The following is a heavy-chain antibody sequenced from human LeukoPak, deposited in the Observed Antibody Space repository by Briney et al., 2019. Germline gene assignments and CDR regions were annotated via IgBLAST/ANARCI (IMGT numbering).Heavy chain of an antibody. CDR1: GFTFSDHN. V-gene: IGHV3-72*01. J-gene: IGHJ6*03. Sequence: RGSLRPSCAASGFTFSDHNIDSGCQAPPERLERVGRTRNKANSYTTESAASVKGRFTISRDDSKNSLYLQMNSLKTEDTAVYYCARDRYCSSTSCLPLYYYMYVWGKGTTVTVSS. D-gene: IGHD2-2*01. CDR2: TRNKANSYTT. CDR3: ARDRYCSSTSCLPLYYYMYV.